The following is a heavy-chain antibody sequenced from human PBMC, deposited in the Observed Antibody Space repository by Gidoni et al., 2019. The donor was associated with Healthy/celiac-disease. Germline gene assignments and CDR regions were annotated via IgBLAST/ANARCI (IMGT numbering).Heavy chain of an antibody. V-gene: IGHV1-69*01. Sequence: QVQLVQSGAEVKKPGSSVKVSCKASGGTFSSYAISWVRQAPGQGLEWMGGIIPIFGTANYAQKFQGRVTITADESTSTAYMELSSLRSEDTAVYYCASPGISGAMDYYYYGMDVWGQGTTVTVSS. CDR3: ASPGISGAMDYYYYGMDV. CDR2: IIPIFGTA. D-gene: IGHD2-2*01. CDR1: GGTFSSYA. J-gene: IGHJ6*02.